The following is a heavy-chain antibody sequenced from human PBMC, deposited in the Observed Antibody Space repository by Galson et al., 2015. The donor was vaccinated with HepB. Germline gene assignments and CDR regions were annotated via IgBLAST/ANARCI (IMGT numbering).Heavy chain of an antibody. D-gene: IGHD5-24*01. CDR2: IWYDGSNK. Sequence: SLRLSCAASGFTFSSYGMHWVRQAPGKGLEWVAVIWYDGSNKYYADSVKGRFTISRDNPKNTLYLQMNSLRAEDTAVYYCARRMATKGSAGAFDIWGQGTMVTVSS. CDR1: GFTFSSYG. CDR3: ARRMATKGSAGAFDI. V-gene: IGHV3-33*01. J-gene: IGHJ3*02.